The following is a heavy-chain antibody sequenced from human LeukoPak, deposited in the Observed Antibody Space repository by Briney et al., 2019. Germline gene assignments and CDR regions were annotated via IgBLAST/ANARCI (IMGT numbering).Heavy chain of an antibody. CDR2: INHSGST. D-gene: IGHD3-16*02. V-gene: IGHV4-34*01. J-gene: IGHJ3*02. Sequence: TSETLSLTCAVYGGSFSGYYWSWIRQPPGKGLEWIGEINHSGSTNYNPSLKSRVTISVDTSKNQFSLKLSSVTAADTAVYYCARDSLNYVWGSYRKIGAFDIWGQGTMVTVSS. CDR1: GGSFSGYY. CDR3: ARDSLNYVWGSYRKIGAFDI.